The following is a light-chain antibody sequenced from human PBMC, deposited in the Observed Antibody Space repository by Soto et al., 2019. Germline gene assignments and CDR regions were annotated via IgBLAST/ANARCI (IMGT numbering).Light chain of an antibody. V-gene: IGKV1-5*03. CDR3: QQYDTYPYT. J-gene: IGKJ2*01. CDR2: KVS. CDR1: QSLRGY. Sequence: DVQMTQSPSTLSASVGDRVTISCRASQSLRGYLAWYQQKPGKAPNLLLYKVSNLDPGVPPRFSGGGSGTEFTLTSSSLPPDDFATYYCQQYDTYPYTFGQGTKLEIK.